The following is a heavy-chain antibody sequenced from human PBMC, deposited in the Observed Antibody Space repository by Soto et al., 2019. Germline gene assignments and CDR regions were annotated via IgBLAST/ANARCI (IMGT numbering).Heavy chain of an antibody. CDR1: GFSLSTNGVG. D-gene: IGHD2-2*01. CDR3: AHGRRSTVYYY. Sequence: QITLKESGPTLVKPTQTLTLTCTFSGFSLSTNGVGVGWIRQPPGKALEWLAVIYWDDDMRFSRSLQSRLTLSNGSFKIRVVLTMTNMGSGVTATFYCAHGRRSTVYYYWVQGGLVTVFS. V-gene: IGHV2-5*02. J-gene: IGHJ4*02. CDR2: IYWDDDM.